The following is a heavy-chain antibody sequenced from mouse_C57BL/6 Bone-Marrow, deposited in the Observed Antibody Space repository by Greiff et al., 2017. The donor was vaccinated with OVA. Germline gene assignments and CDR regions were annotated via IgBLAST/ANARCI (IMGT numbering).Heavy chain of an antibody. CDR3: AREGTIYYYGSAWFAY. J-gene: IGHJ3*01. D-gene: IGHD1-1*01. Sequence: QVQLQQPGAELVKPGASVKMSCKASGYTFTSYWITWVKQRPGQGLAWIGDIYPGSGSTTYNEKFKSKATLTVDTSSSTAYMQLSSLTSEDSAVYYCAREGTIYYYGSAWFAYWGQGTLVTVSA. CDR1: GYTFTSYW. CDR2: IYPGSGST. V-gene: IGHV1-55*01.